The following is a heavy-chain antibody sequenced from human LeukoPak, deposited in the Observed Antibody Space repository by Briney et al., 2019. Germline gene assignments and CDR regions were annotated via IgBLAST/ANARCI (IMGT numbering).Heavy chain of an antibody. CDR1: GFAFSSYA. J-gene: IGHJ4*01. CDR3: ARGYGDGDTPRDY. V-gene: IGHV3-21*01. Sequence: PGESLRLSCAASGFAFSSYAMNWVRQAPGKGLEWVSSISTGRGYIYYADSQKGRFTISRDNAKSSLYLQMDSLSADDTGVYYCARGYGDGDTPRDYWGHGTLVTVSS. CDR2: ISTGRGYI. D-gene: IGHD4-17*01.